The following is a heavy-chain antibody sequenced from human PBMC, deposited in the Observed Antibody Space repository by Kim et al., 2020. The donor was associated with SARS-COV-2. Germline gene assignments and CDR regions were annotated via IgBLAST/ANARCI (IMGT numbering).Heavy chain of an antibody. J-gene: IGHJ4*02. D-gene: IGHD4-17*01. CDR2: ISHSGNT. CDR1: GGSVTSVTYY. Sequence: SETLSLTCTVYGGSVTSVTYYWSWIRQPPGKGLEWIGFISHSGNTNYNPSLSSRVTISLDTSKNQFSLKLTSVTAADTAVYYCARGLTHDYGCNPRLWGQGTLVTVSS. CDR3: ARGLTHDYGCNPRL. V-gene: IGHV4-61*01.